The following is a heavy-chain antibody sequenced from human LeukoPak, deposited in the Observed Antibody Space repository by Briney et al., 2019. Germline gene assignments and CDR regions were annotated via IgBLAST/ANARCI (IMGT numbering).Heavy chain of an antibody. Sequence: SETLSPTCTVSGGSISSYYWSWIRQPPGKGLEWIGYIYYSGSTNYNPSLKSRVTISVDTSKNQFSLKLSSVTAADTAVYYCARVARDFWSGYYYHYYTDVRGKGTTVTVSS. D-gene: IGHD3-3*01. CDR1: GGSISSYY. CDR3: ARVARDFWSGYYYHYYTDV. CDR2: IYYSGST. J-gene: IGHJ6*03. V-gene: IGHV4-59*01.